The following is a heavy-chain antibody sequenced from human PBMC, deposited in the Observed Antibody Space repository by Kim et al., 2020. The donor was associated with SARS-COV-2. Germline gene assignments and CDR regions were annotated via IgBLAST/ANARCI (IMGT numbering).Heavy chain of an antibody. J-gene: IGHJ6*02. V-gene: IGHV3-7*01. Sequence: GGSLRLSCAASGFTFSSYWMSWVGQAPGKGLEWVANIKQDGSEKYYVDSVKGRFTISRDNAKNSLYLQMNSLRAEDTAVYYCARSALGDSSGYYYYYYYGMDVWGQGTTVTVSS. CDR2: IKQDGSEK. CDR1: GFTFSSYW. CDR3: ARSALGDSSGYYYYYYYGMDV. D-gene: IGHD3-22*01.